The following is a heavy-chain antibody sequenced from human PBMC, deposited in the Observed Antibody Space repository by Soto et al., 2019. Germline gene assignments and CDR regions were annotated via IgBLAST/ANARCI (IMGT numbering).Heavy chain of an antibody. Sequence: EEQLLESGGGLVQPGGSLRLSCAASGFTFSNYAMSWVRQAPGKGLEWVSPISGSGENTYYADSVKGRFTISRDNSKNTLYLQMNNLRAEDTAVYYCAKTRGQSYYHAMDVWGQGTTVIVSS. CDR3: AKTRGQSYYHAMDV. J-gene: IGHJ6*02. CDR2: ISGSGENT. V-gene: IGHV3-23*01. CDR1: GFTFSNYA.